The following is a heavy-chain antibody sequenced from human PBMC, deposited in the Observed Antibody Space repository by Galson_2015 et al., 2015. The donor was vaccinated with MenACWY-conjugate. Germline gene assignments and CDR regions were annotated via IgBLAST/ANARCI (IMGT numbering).Heavy chain of an antibody. J-gene: IGHJ6*02. Sequence: SLRLSCAASGFTFSSHAMSWVRQAPGKGLEWVSVITDSGGSTYYADSVKGRFTISRDNSKNTLYLQMNSLRAEDTAVYYCARDRSRRYSHGPGFYYGMDGWGRGALVTVSS. CDR3: ARDRSRRYSHGPGFYYGMDG. D-gene: IGHD5-18*01. V-gene: IGHV3-23*01. CDR1: GFTFSSHA. CDR2: ITDSGGST.